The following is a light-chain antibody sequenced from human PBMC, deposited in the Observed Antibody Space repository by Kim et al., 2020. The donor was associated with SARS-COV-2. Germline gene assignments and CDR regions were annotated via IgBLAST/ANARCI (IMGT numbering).Light chain of an antibody. V-gene: IGKV1-33*01. Sequence: SASFGDRVTLTCQAGQDISHYLNWYQHKPRKAPKLLIYDASNLETGVTSRFTGRGSGTEFIFTISSLQPEDIATYYCQQYENLPYTFGQGTKLEI. J-gene: IGKJ2*01. CDR1: QDISHY. CDR2: DAS. CDR3: QQYENLPYT.